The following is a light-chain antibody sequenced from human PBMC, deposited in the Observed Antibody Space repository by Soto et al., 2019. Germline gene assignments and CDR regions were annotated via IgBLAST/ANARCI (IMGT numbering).Light chain of an antibody. J-gene: IGKJ1*01. CDR1: QSVSSN. CDR2: GAS. V-gene: IGKV3-15*01. CDR3: QQYNNLPRT. Sequence: DIVMTQSPATLSVSPGERATLSCRASQSVSSNLAWYQQNPGQAPRLLIYGASTRATGIPARFSGSGSGTEFTLTISSLQSEDFAVYYCQQYNNLPRTFGQGTKVEIK.